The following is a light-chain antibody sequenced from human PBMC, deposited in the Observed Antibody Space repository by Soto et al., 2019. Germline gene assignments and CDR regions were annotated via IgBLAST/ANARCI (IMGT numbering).Light chain of an antibody. Sequence: EIVLTQSPGTLSLSPGERATLSCRVSQRVSSSSLAWYQQRRGQAPRLLIYGASSRATGIPDRFSGSGSGTDFTLTISRLDPEDFAVYYCQHYGTSWWTFGQGTKVEIK. CDR2: GAS. CDR3: QHYGTSWWT. J-gene: IGKJ1*01. V-gene: IGKV3-20*01. CDR1: QRVSSSS.